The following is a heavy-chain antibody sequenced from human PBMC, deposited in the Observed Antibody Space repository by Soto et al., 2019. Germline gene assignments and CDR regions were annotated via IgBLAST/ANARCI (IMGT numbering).Heavy chain of an antibody. CDR3: AKRGAMSGTLYYFDD. J-gene: IGHJ4*02. CDR2: ISGSGGST. D-gene: IGHD3-10*01. Sequence: PGGSLRLSCAASGFTFSSYAMSWVRQAPGKGLEWVSAISGSGGSTYYADSVKGRFTISRDNSKNTVYLQMNSLRAEDTAIYYCAKRGAMSGTLYYFDDWGQGSLVTVSS. CDR1: GFTFSSYA. V-gene: IGHV3-23*01.